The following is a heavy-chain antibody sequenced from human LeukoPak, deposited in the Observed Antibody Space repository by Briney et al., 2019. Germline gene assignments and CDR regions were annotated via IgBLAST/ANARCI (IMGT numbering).Heavy chain of an antibody. CDR1: GFAFSSDA. Sequence: GGSLRLSCTASGFAFSSDAMNWVRQAPGKGLEWVSAIDKGGTYIKYADSVKGRFTVSRDNGKNSLFPQMNNLRLEDTAVYFCAREVLLLEEPAANTVDYWGQGTRVTVSS. D-gene: IGHD2-2*01. CDR3: AREVLLLEEPAANTVDY. J-gene: IGHJ4*02. CDR2: IDKGGTYI. V-gene: IGHV3-21*01.